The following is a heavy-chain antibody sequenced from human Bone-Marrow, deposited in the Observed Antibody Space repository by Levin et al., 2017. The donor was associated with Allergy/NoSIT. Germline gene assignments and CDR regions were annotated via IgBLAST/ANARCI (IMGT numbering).Heavy chain of an antibody. CDR1: GYKFDSYG. V-gene: IGHV1-18*01. Sequence: PEASVKVSCKASGYKFDSYGISWVRQAPGQGLEWMGWISIKKGDTNYAQKFQGRVTMTRDKSTETAYMEFQSLRSDDTAVYYCARDASYKSDWLSDFWGQGTRVTVSS. CDR3: ARDASYKSDWLSDF. CDR2: ISIKKGDT. D-gene: IGHD3-9*01. J-gene: IGHJ4*02.